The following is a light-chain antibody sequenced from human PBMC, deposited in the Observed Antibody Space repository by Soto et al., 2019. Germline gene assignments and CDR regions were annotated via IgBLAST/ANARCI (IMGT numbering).Light chain of an antibody. Sequence: QSVLGHPTLKYGSSGQSRSLCCTGTRSDVGRYNYVYWFQQHPGKVPKLIIYDVSNWPSGVSDRFSGSKSGNTASLTISGLHPEDEADYYSISFASSSTFVFGTGTKVTVL. CDR3: ISFASSSTFV. CDR2: DVS. CDR1: RSDVGRYNY. V-gene: IGLV2-14*03. J-gene: IGLJ1*01.